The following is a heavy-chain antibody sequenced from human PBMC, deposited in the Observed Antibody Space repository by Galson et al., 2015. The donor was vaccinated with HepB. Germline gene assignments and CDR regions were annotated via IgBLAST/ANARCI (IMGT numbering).Heavy chain of an antibody. CDR2: IIPILGIA. J-gene: IGHJ4*02. D-gene: IGHD5-24*01. V-gene: IGHV1-69*04. CDR3: ARDEVDGNNAALGY. Sequence: SVKVSCKASGATFSSYAISWVRQAPGQGLEWMGRIIPILGIANYAQKFQGRVTITADKSTSTAYMELSSLRSEDTAVYYCARDEVDGNNAALGYWGQGTLVTVSS. CDR1: GATFSSYA.